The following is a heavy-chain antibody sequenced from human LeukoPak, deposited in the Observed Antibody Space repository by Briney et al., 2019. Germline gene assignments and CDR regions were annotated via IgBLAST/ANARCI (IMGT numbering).Heavy chain of an antibody. V-gene: IGHV3-23*01. J-gene: IGHJ4*02. CDR2: ITVSGGNT. Sequence: GGSLRLSCAASGFTFSSNAMSWVRQAPGKGLEWVSGITVSGGNTYYADSVKGRFTISRDNSKNTLYLQMNSLRAEDTAVYYCAKSLGTTLYDYWGQGTLVTVSS. CDR1: GFTFSSNA. CDR3: AKSLGTTLYDY. D-gene: IGHD4-17*01.